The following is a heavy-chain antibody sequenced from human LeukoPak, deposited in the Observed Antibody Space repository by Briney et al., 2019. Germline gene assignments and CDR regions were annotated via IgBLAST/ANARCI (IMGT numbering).Heavy chain of an antibody. CDR1: GYSISSGYY. Sequence: PSETLSLTCAVSGYSISSGYYWGWIRPPPGKVQELIGSIFHSGSTYYTPSLKSRVTISVDTSKNQFSLKLSSVTAADTAVYYCARVRGLYCFDYWGQGTLVTVSS. V-gene: IGHV4-38-2*01. J-gene: IGHJ4*02. CDR2: IFHSGST. D-gene: IGHD2-15*01. CDR3: ARVRGLYCFDY.